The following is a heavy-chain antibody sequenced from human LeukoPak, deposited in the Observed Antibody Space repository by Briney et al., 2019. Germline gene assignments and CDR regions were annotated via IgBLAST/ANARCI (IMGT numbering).Heavy chain of an antibody. J-gene: IGHJ4*02. CDR1: GFTFSSYW. V-gene: IGHV3-7*01. CDR3: ARDLSGITGYMYGRGVDY. CDR2: IKQDGSEK. D-gene: IGHD5-18*01. Sequence: PGGSLRLSCAASGFTFSSYWMSWVRQAPGKGLEWVANIKQDGSEKYYVDSVKGRFTISRDNAKTSLYLQMNSLRAEDTAVYYCARDLSGITGYMYGRGVDYWGQGTLVTVSS.